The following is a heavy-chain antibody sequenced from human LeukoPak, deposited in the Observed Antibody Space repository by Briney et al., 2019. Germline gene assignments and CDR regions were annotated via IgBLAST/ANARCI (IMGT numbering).Heavy chain of an antibody. CDR1: GFTFSSYA. Sequence: GGSLRLSCAASGFTFSSYAMHWVRQAPGKGLEYVSAISSNGGSTYCANSVKGRFTISRDNSKNTLYLQMGSLRAEDTAVYYCAKGGTRDGYNIQGDYYYYYGMDVWGQGTTVTVSS. CDR3: AKGGTRDGYNIQGDYYYYYGMDV. CDR2: ISSNGGST. V-gene: IGHV3-64*01. D-gene: IGHD5-24*01. J-gene: IGHJ6*02.